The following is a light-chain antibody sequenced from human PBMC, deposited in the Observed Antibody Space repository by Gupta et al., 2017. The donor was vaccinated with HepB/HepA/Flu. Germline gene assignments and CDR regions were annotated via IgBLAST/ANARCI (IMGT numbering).Light chain of an antibody. CDR3: QHHGPSRT. J-gene: IGKJ1*01. Sequence: EVVLTQSPGTLSLSPGERATLSCRASQTIRSSTLAWYQQKPGQAPRLIIYGASSRVTGIPDRFSGGGYSKDFTLTSNGRQNEDFAVYCGQHHGPSRTFGQGTKLEVK. CDR1: QTIRSST. V-gene: IGKV3-20*01. CDR2: GAS.